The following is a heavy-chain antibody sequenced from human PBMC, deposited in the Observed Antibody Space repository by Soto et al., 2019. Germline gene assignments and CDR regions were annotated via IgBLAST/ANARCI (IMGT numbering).Heavy chain of an antibody. Sequence: SETLSLTCPVSGASISTSSDFWGWIRQAPGKGLEWIGNVYQSGTTRLNPSLKSRVSIFVDRSKNQFSLELNSATAADRAVYYCARQPESTSYFDYWGQGILVTVS. CDR1: GASISTSSDF. CDR2: VYQSGTT. J-gene: IGHJ4*02. V-gene: IGHV4-39*01. D-gene: IGHD2-2*01. CDR3: ARQPESTSYFDY.